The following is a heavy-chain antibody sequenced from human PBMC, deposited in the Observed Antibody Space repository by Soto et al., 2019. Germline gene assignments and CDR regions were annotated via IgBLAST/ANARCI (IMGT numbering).Heavy chain of an antibody. Sequence: WTWIRQPPGKGPEWIGYNYFSGSTNYNPSLKSRVFMSVDTSKNHFSLRLSSVTAADTALYYCARSLLGAGTGAFDIWGQGTMVTVSS. J-gene: IGHJ3*02. D-gene: IGHD3-16*01. V-gene: IGHV4-59*08. CDR2: NYFSGST. CDR3: ARSLLGAGTGAFDI.